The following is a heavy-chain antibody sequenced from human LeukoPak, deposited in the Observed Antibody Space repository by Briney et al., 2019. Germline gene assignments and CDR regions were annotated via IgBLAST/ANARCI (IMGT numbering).Heavy chain of an antibody. V-gene: IGHV3-30*02. J-gene: IGHJ3*02. D-gene: IGHD5/OR15-5a*01. CDR2: IQYDGNNI. CDR1: GFSFRDYG. CDR3: ARDLPQSDAFDI. Sequence: PGGSLRLSCTTSGFSFRDYGMHWVRQASGKGLELVAFIQYDGNNIYYADSVKGRFAISRDDSKNTLYLEMNSLRPEDTALYYCARDLPQSDAFDIWGQGTMVTVSS.